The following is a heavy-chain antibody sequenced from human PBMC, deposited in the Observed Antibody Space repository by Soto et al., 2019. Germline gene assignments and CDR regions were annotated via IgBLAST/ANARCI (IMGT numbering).Heavy chain of an antibody. CDR1: GGSFSGYY. J-gene: IGHJ6*02. CDR3: ARVDFWSGYYSYGMYV. V-gene: IGHV4-34*01. Sequence: PSETLSLTCAVYGGSFSGYYWSWIRQPPEKGLEWIGEINHSGSTNYNPSLKSRVTISVDTSKNQFSLKLSSVTAADTAVYYCARVDFWSGYYSYGMYVWGQGTTVTVSS. D-gene: IGHD3-3*01. CDR2: INHSGST.